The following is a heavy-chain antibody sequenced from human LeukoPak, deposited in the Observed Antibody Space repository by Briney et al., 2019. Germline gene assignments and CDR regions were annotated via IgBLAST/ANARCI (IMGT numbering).Heavy chain of an antibody. Sequence: GGSLRLSCAASGFTFSNFGMHWVRQTPGKGLEGVAFTRYDGSNEYYAESVKGRFSVSRDNSKNMVYLELNSLRAEDTAVYYCAKNHEHGRYAGFDFWAEGALVAVSS. CDR2: TRYDGSNE. CDR1: GFTFSNFG. D-gene: IGHD2-2*01. V-gene: IGHV3-30*02. CDR3: AKNHEHGRYAGFDF. J-gene: IGHJ3*01.